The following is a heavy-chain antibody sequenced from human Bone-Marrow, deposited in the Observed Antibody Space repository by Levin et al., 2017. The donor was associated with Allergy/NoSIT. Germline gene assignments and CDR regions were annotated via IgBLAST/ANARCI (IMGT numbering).Heavy chain of an antibody. Sequence: GESLKISCAASGFTFSSYWMHWVRQAPGKGLVWVSRINSDGSSTSYADSVKGRFTISRDNAKNTLYLQMNSLRAEDTAVYYCARVRGSGITIFGVVRSLDYWGQGTLVTVSS. CDR3: ARVRGSGITIFGVVRSLDY. CDR2: INSDGSST. CDR1: GFTFSSYW. V-gene: IGHV3-74*01. D-gene: IGHD3-3*01. J-gene: IGHJ4*02.